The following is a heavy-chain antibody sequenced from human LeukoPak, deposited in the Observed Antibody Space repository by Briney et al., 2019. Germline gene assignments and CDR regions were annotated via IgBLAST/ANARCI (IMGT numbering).Heavy chain of an antibody. D-gene: IGHD4-17*01. J-gene: IGHJ3*01. Sequence: GGSLRLSCAASGFTFSNYAMNWVRQAPGQGLEWVSAIRSGGSAKYADPVKARFTISRDNSKNTLYLQMNSLRAEDTALYFCARDPNGDYIGAFDFLGQGTVVTVSS. V-gene: IGHV3-23*01. CDR1: GFTFSNYA. CDR2: IRSGGSA. CDR3: ARDPNGDYIGAFDF.